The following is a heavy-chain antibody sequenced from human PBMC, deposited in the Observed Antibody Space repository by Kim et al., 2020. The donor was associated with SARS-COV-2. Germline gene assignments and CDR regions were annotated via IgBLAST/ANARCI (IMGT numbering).Heavy chain of an antibody. J-gene: IGHJ4*02. CDR3: ARSCSGGSCYSFSFDY. Sequence: SLKSRVTISVDTSKNQFSLKLSSVTAADTAVYYCARSCSGGSCYSFSFDYWGQGTLVTVSS. D-gene: IGHD2-15*01. V-gene: IGHV4-59*01.